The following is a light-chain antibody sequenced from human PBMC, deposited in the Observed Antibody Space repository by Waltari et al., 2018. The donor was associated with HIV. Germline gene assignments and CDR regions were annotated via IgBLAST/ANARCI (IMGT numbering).Light chain of an antibody. V-gene: IGKV3-15*01. CDR3: QQYSTSPPYT. J-gene: IGKJ2*01. Sequence: EIVMTQSPATLSVSPGERATLSCRASQSVSSNLAWYQQKPGQAPRLLIYGASTRATGIPARFSGSGSGTEFTLTISSLQSEDFAVYYCQQYSTSPPYTFGQGTKLEIK. CDR2: GAS. CDR1: QSVSSN.